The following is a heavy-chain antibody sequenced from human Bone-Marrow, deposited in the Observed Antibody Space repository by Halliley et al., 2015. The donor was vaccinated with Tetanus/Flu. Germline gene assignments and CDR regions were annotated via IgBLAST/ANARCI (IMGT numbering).Heavy chain of an antibody. V-gene: IGHV4-31*03. J-gene: IGHJ4*02. CDR2: IYYSGST. CDR1: GGSISSGGYY. D-gene: IGHD2-2*01. CDR3: AGGHHYAYAGGGYVES. Sequence: TLSLTCTVSGGSISSGGYYWTWIRQHPGKAPEWIGYIYYSGSTYYNPSLKSRVIISVDTSKNQFSLKLRSVTAADTAVYYCAGGHHYAYAGGGYVESWGQGTPVTVSS.